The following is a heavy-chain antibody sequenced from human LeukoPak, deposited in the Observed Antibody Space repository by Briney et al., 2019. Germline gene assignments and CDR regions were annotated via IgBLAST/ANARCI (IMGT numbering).Heavy chain of an antibody. D-gene: IGHD3-22*01. V-gene: IGHV3-74*01. CDR2: INGDGSTT. CDR1: GFTFSKYW. Sequence: GGSLRLSCAASGFTFSKYWMHWVRQVPGKGLVWVSLINGDGSTTNYADFVKGRFTISRDNAKNTLSLQVNSLRAEDTAVYYCATGNYYDSRGYYTFGYWGQGTLVTVSS. J-gene: IGHJ1*01. CDR3: ATGNYYDSRGYYTFGY.